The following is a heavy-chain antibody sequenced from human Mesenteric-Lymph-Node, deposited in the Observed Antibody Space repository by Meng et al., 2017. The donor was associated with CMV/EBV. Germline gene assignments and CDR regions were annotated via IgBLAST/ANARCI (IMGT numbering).Heavy chain of an antibody. Sequence: LSSSNWVRLVRQPPGKGMEWIGEIYHSGSTKYNKSLKRRVTISVDKSKNQFSLKLSSVTAADTDVYYCARLSGILSGYYNFDYWGQGTLVTVSS. V-gene: IGHV4-4*02. J-gene: IGHJ4*02. CDR2: IYHSGST. D-gene: IGHD3-9*01. CDR3: ARLSGILSGYYNFDY. CDR1: LSSSNW.